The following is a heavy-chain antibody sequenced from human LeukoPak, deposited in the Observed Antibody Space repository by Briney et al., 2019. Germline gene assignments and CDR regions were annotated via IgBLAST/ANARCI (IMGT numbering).Heavy chain of an antibody. Sequence: PSETLSLTCTVSGGSISSYYWSWIRQPPGKGLDWIGYIYYSGSTNYNPSLKSRVTISVDTSKNQFSLKLSSVTAADTAVYYCARRRRVTVTKGGDYFDYWGQGTLVTVSS. CDR2: IYYSGST. J-gene: IGHJ4*02. CDR1: GGSISSYY. D-gene: IGHD4-17*01. V-gene: IGHV4-59*08. CDR3: ARRRRVTVTKGGDYFDY.